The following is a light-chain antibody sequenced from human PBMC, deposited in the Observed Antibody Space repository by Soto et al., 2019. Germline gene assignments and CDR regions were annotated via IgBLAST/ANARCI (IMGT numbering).Light chain of an antibody. CDR1: QGIRTY. Sequence: DIKMTQSPSAMSASVGDRVTLTCRASQGIRTYLAWFQQKPGKVPKRLIFSASSVQSGVPSRFSGSGSGTEFTLTISSLQPEDVATYYCLQSNSYPWTFGQGTKVQI. J-gene: IGKJ1*01. V-gene: IGKV1-17*03. CDR2: SAS. CDR3: LQSNSYPWT.